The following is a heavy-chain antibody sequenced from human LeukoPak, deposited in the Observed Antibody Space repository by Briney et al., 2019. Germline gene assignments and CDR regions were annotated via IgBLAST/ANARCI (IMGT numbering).Heavy chain of an antibody. CDR3: ARHRKSSGWYAGSFDL. CDR2: IYYGGST. J-gene: IGHJ2*01. CDR1: GDSISSSSYY. D-gene: IGHD2-15*01. Sequence: SETLSLTCTVSGDSISSSSYYLGWIRQPPGKGLEWIGTIYYGGSTYYNPSLKSRVTISVDTSKTQFSLRLSSVTAADTAVYHCARHRKSSGWYAGSFDLWGRGTLVTVSS. V-gene: IGHV4-39*01.